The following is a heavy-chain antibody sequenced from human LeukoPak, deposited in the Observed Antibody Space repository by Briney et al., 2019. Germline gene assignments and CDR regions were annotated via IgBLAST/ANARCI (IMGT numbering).Heavy chain of an antibody. CDR1: GGTFSSYA. J-gene: IGHJ4*02. CDR3: ARDQKLWLQGPYYFDY. CDR2: IIPILGIA. Sequence: SVTVSCKASGGTFSSYAISWVRQAPGQGLEWMGRIIPILGIANYAQKFQGRVTITADKSTSTAYMELSSLRSEDTAVYYCARDQKLWLQGPYYFDYWGQGTLVTVSS. V-gene: IGHV1-69*04. D-gene: IGHD5-18*01.